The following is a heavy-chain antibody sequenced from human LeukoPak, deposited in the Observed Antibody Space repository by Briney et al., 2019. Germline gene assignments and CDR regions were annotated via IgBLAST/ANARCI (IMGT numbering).Heavy chain of an antibody. CDR3: ARCGSDYDGGAFDI. J-gene: IGHJ3*02. CDR1: GFTVSDYY. CDR2: IYSDSRK. V-gene: IGHV3-53*01. Sequence: PGGSLRLSCAASGFTVSDYYMSWVRQAPGKGLEWVLVIYSDSRKYHADSVRGRFTISRDNSNNTLHLQMNSLRGEDTAVYYCARCGSDYDGGAFDIWGQGTMVTVYS. D-gene: IGHD2-21*02.